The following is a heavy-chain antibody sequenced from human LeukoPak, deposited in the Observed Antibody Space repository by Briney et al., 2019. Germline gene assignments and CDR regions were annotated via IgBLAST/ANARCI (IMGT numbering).Heavy chain of an antibody. D-gene: IGHD1-26*01. CDR2: ISGSGGST. V-gene: IGHV3-23*01. CDR1: GFTFSSYA. Sequence: GGSLRLSCAASGFTFSSYAMSWVRQAPGKGLEWVSAISGSGGSTYYADSVKGRFTISRDNSKNTLYLQMNSLRAEDTAVYYCAKDRELLRSIFSCLDPWGQGTLVTVSS. CDR3: AKDRELLRSIFSCLDP. J-gene: IGHJ5*02.